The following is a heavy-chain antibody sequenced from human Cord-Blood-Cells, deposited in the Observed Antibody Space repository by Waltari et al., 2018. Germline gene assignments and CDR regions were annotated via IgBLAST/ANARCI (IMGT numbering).Heavy chain of an antibody. J-gene: IGHJ3*02. CDR2: ISSSSSTI. CDR3: ASVHADAFDI. V-gene: IGHV3-48*01. CDR1: GFTFSSYS. Sequence: EVQLVESGGGLVQPGGSLRLSCAASGFTFSSYSMHWVRQAPGKGLEWVSYISSSSSTIYYADSVKGRFTISRDNAKNSLYLQMNSLRAEDTAVYYCASVHADAFDIWGQGTMVTVSS.